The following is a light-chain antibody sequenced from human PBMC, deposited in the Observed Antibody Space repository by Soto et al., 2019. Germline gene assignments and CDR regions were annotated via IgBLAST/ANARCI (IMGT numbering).Light chain of an antibody. CDR1: QSLLHSNGYSY. J-gene: IGKJ2*01. CDR2: LGS. V-gene: IGKV2-28*01. CDR3: MQALQTPLYT. Sequence: DIVMTQSPLSLPVTPGEPASISCRSSQSLLHSNGYSYLDWYLQKPGQSPQLLIYLGSNRASGVPDRFSGSGSGTDFTLKISRVEAEDVGVYYCMQALQTPLYTFGQGTKVDIK.